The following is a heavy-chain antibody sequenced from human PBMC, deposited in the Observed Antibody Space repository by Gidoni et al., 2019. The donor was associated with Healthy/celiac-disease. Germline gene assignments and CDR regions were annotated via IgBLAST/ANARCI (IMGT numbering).Heavy chain of an antibody. CDR3: GREGFGELLLDY. CDR1: GFTFSRYG. V-gene: IGHV3-33*01. CDR2: KWYEGSKK. Sequence: QVQLVESGVGVVQPGRFLRLSCSASGFTFSRYGMHWVRQAPGKGLVWVAVKWYEGSKKYYADSVKGRFTISRDNSKNALYLQMNSLRAEDTAVYYCGREGFGELLLDYWGQGTLVTVSS. J-gene: IGHJ4*02. D-gene: IGHD3-10*01.